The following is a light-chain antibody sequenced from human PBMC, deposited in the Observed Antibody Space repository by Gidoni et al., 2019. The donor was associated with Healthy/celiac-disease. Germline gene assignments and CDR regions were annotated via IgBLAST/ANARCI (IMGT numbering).Light chain of an antibody. CDR1: QSISSW. J-gene: IGKJ2*01. V-gene: IGKV1-5*03. CDR3: QQYNSYVYT. CDR2: KAS. Sequence: DIQITQSPSTLSASVGDRVTITCRASQSISSWLDWYQQKPGKAPKLLIYKASSLESGVPSRFSGSGSGTEFTLTISSLQPDDFATYYCQQYNSYVYTFXQXTKLEIK.